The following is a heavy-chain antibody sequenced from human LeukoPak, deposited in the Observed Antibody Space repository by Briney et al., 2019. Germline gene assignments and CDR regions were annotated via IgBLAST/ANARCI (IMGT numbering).Heavy chain of an antibody. CDR2: INHSGST. D-gene: IGHD3-22*01. J-gene: IGHJ3*02. CDR1: GGSFNGYY. V-gene: IGHV4-34*01. CDR3: ARHGYYGPLDAFDI. Sequence: SETLSLTCAVYGGSFNGYYWSWIRQPPGKGLEWIGEINHSGSTNYNPSLKSRVTISVDTSKNQFSLKLSSVTAADTAVYYCARHGYYGPLDAFDIWGQGTMVTVSS.